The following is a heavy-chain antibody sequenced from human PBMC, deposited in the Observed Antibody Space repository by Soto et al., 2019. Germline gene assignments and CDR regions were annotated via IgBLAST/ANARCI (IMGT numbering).Heavy chain of an antibody. D-gene: IGHD2-21*02. J-gene: IGHJ6*02. CDR2: IDWDDDK. CDR3: ARESVVTPDYYYYGMDV. V-gene: IGHV2-70*20. CDR1: GFSLSTSGMC. Sequence: SGPTLVNPTQTLTLTCTFSGFSLSTSGMCVSWVRQPPGKALEWLALIDWDDDKYYSTSLKTRLTISKDTSKNQVVLTMTNMDPVDTATYYCARESVVTPDYYYYGMDVWGQGTTVTV.